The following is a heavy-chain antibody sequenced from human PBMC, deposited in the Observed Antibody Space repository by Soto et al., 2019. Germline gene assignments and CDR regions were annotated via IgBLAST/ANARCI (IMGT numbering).Heavy chain of an antibody. CDR3: AREGPAPYFYYCLDV. CDR2: ISAYNGNT. Sequence: ASVKVSCKTSGYSFTTYGISWVRQAPGQGLEWMGWISAYNGNTNYAQKLQGRVTMTTDTSKSTAYMELRSLRSDDTAVYYCAREGPAPYFYYCLDVWCSGITVT. J-gene: IGHJ6*02. CDR1: GYSFTTYG. V-gene: IGHV1-18*01.